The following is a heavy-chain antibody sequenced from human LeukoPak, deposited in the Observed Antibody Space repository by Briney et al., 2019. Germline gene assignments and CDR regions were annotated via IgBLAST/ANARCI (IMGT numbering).Heavy chain of an antibody. CDR3: ARGDYYDSSGYLDV. V-gene: IGHV3-20*01. CDR1: GFTVSSNY. D-gene: IGHD3-22*01. CDR2: INWNGGST. Sequence: GGSLRLSCAASGFTVSSNYMSWVRQAPGKGLEWVSGINWNGGSTGYADSVKGRFTISRDNAKNSLYLQMNSLRAEDTALYHCARGDYYDSSGYLDVWGQGTTVTVSS. J-gene: IGHJ6*02.